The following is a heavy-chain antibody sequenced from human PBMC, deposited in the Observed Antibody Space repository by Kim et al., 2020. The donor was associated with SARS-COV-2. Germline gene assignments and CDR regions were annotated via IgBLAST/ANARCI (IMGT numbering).Heavy chain of an antibody. Sequence: GGSLRLSCAASGFTFSSYSMNWVRQAPGKGLEWVSSISSSSSYIYYADSVKGRFTISRDNAKNSLYLQMNSLRAEDTAVYYCARRGGFGELYFDYWGQGTLVTVSS. CDR2: ISSSSSYI. CDR3: ARRGGFGELYFDY. D-gene: IGHD3-10*01. V-gene: IGHV3-21*01. J-gene: IGHJ4*02. CDR1: GFTFSSYS.